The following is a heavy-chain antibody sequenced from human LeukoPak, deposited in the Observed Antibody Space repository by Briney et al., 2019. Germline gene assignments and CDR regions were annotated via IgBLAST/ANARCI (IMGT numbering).Heavy chain of an antibody. CDR1: GGSISSYY. CDR3: ARHAGYCSSTSCYTWFDP. D-gene: IGHD2-2*02. V-gene: IGHV4-59*08. CDR2: IYYSGST. Sequence: SETLSLTCTVSGGSISSYYWSWIRQPPGKGLEWIGYIYYSGSTNYNPSLKSRVTISVDTSKNQFSLKLSSVTAADTAVYYCARHAGYCSSTSCYTWFDPWGQGTLVTVSS. J-gene: IGHJ5*02.